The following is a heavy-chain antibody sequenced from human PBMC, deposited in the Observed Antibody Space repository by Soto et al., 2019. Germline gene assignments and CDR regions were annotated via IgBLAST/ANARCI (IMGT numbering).Heavy chain of an antibody. D-gene: IGHD5-18*01. CDR3: ARGAADTAMVDS. V-gene: IGHV4-59*01. Sequence: ETLSLTCTVSGGSIRSYYWTWIRQPPGKGLEWLGYIFYSGSTFYNPSLKSRVTISIHTSKGQFSLQLTSVTAAVTAVYYCARGAADTAMVDSWGQGTLVTVSS. CDR1: GGSIRSYY. CDR2: IFYSGST. J-gene: IGHJ4*02.